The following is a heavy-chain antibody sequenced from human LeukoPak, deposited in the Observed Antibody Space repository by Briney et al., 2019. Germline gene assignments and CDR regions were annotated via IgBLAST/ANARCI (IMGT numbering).Heavy chain of an antibody. Sequence: SVKVSRKASGGTFSSYAISWVRQAPGQGLEWMGRIIPIFGTANYAQKFQGRVTITTDESTSTAYMELSSLRSEDTAVYYCAGTSIAASPFDYWGQGTLVTVSS. J-gene: IGHJ4*02. D-gene: IGHD6-6*01. V-gene: IGHV1-69*05. CDR1: GGTFSSYA. CDR3: AGTSIAASPFDY. CDR2: IIPIFGTA.